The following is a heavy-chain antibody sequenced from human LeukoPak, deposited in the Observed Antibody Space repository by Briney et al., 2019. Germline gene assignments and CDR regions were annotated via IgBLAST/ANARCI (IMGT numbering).Heavy chain of an antibody. CDR3: ARESGEGITMIVVAVPDGMDV. CDR2: IIPILGIA. V-gene: IGHV1-69*04. J-gene: IGHJ6*02. CDR1: GGTFSSYA. D-gene: IGHD3-22*01. Sequence: GASVKVSCKASGGTFSSYAISWVRQAPGQGLEWMGRIIPILGIANYAQKFQGRVTITADKSTSTAYMELSSLRSGDTAVYYCARESGEGITMIVVAVPDGMDVWGQGTTVTVSS.